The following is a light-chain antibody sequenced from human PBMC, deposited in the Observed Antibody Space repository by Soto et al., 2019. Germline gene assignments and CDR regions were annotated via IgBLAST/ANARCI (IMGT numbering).Light chain of an antibody. J-gene: IGKJ1*01. CDR1: QSVSSSY. CDR3: QQYGSSRT. V-gene: IGKV3-20*01. Sequence: EIVLTQSPGTLSLSPGERATLSCRASQSVSSSYLAWYQQNPGQAPRLLIYGASSRATGIPDRFSGSGSGTDFTLTISRLEPEDFAVYYCQQYGSSRTFGQGTNVEIK. CDR2: GAS.